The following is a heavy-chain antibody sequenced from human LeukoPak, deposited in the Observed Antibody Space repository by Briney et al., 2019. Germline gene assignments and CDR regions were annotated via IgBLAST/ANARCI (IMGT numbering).Heavy chain of an antibody. Sequence: SETLSLTCTVSGGSISSYYWSWIRQPPGKGLEWIGYIYYSGSTNYNPSLKSRVTISVDTSENQFSLKVSSVTAADTAVYYCARVDSSGLSADYWGQGTLVTVSS. CDR1: GGSISSYY. J-gene: IGHJ4*02. V-gene: IGHV4-59*01. CDR2: IYYSGST. CDR3: ARVDSSGLSADY. D-gene: IGHD3-22*01.